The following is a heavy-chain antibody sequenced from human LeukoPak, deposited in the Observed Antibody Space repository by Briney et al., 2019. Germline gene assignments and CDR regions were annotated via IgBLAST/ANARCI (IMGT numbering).Heavy chain of an antibody. CDR1: GYTFTVYY. V-gene: IGHV1-2*02. CDR3: ARGSAYSSSWYEN. CDR2: INPNSGGT. J-gene: IGHJ4*02. Sequence: ASVKVSCKASGYTFTVYYMHWVRQAPGQGLEWMGWINPNSGGTNYAQKFQGRVTMTRDTSISTAYMELSRLRSDDTAVYYCARGSAYSSSWYENWGQGTLVTVSS. D-gene: IGHD6-13*01.